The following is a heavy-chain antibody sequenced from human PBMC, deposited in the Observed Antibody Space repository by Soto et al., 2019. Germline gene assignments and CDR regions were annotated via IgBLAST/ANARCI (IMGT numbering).Heavy chain of an antibody. J-gene: IGHJ4*02. CDR2: ISSSSSYI. Sequence: GGSLRLSCAASGFTFSSYSMNWVRQAPGKGPEWVSSISSSSSYIYYADSVKGRFTISRDNAKNSLYLQMNSLRAEDTAVYYCARCGAIAAARLCLQVYWGQGTLVTVSS. D-gene: IGHD6-13*01. CDR1: GFTFSSYS. V-gene: IGHV3-21*01. CDR3: ARCGAIAAARLCLQVY.